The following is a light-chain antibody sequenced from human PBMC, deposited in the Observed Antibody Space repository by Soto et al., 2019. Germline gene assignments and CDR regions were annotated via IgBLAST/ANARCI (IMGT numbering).Light chain of an antibody. J-gene: IGKJ1*01. CDR2: GVS. Sequence: ETVLTQSPGTLSLSPGERGTLSCTASQSLGSDYLAWYQQNPGQAPRLLIYGVSSRATDIPDRFSGSGSGTDFTLTISRLEQEDFAMYYCQLYGTSRAFGQGTKV. CDR1: QSLGSDY. V-gene: IGKV3-20*01. CDR3: QLYGTSRA.